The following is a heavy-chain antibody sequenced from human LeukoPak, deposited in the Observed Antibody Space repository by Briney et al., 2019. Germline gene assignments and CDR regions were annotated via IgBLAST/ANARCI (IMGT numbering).Heavy chain of an antibody. CDR1: GFTFSSYA. CDR2: ISGSGGST. V-gene: IGHV3-23*01. Sequence: GGSLRLSCAASGFTFSSYAMSWVRQAPGKGLEWVSAISGSGGSTYYADSVKGRFTISRDNSKNTLYLQMNSLSAEDTAVYYCAKDQYSSSSANFDYWGQGTLVTVSS. D-gene: IGHD6-6*01. CDR3: AKDQYSSSSANFDY. J-gene: IGHJ4*02.